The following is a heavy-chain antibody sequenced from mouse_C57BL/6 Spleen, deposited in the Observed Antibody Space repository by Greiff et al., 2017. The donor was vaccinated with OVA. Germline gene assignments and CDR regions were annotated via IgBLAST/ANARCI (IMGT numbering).Heavy chain of an antibody. D-gene: IGHD2-5*01. V-gene: IGHV1-52*01. CDR2: IDPSDSET. J-gene: IGHJ4*01. CDR1: GYTFTSYW. Sequence: QVQLQQPGAELVRPGSSVKLSCKASGYTFTSYWMHWVKQRPIQGLEWIGNIDPSDSETHYNQKFKDKATLTVDKSSSTAYMQLSSLTSEDSAVYYCASHYSNYPYYYAMDYWGQGTSVTVSS. CDR3: ASHYSNYPYYYAMDY.